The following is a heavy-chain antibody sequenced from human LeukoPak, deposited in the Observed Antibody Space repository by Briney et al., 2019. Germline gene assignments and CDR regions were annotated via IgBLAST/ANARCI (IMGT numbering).Heavy chain of an antibody. V-gene: IGHV3-53*01. CDR1: GFTVSSNY. Sequence: GGSLRLSCAASGFTVSSNYMSWVRQAPGKGLEWVSVIYSGGSTYYADSVKGRFTISRDNSKNTLYLQMNSLRAEDTAVYYCARGRRITMIGGDYFDYWGQGTLVTVSS. D-gene: IGHD3-22*01. CDR2: IYSGGST. CDR3: ARGRRITMIGGDYFDY. J-gene: IGHJ4*02.